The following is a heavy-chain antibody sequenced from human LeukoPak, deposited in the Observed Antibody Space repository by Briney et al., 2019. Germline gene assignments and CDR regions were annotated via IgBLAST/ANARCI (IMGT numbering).Heavy chain of an antibody. CDR2: ISGSGGAP. CDR1: GFTFSTFA. J-gene: IGHJ3*02. V-gene: IGHV3-23*01. Sequence: GGSLRLSCAASGFTFSTFAMSWVRQAPGKGLEWVSAISGSGGAPYYTDSVKGRFTISRDNSKNTLYLQMNSLRAEDTATYYCAKTPRYDFWSGYWGDAFDIWGQGTMVTVSS. D-gene: IGHD3-3*01. CDR3: AKTPRYDFWSGYWGDAFDI.